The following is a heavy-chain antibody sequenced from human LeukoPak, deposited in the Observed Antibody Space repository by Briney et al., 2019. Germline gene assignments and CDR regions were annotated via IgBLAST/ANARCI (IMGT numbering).Heavy chain of an antibody. V-gene: IGHV3-11*01. CDR3: ATDGAGFDT. Sequence: AGGSLRLSCAASGFTFNDYYMSWIRQAPGKGLEWLSYINIGGTNTHYADSVKGRFTISRDNAKKSLYLEMNNLRAEDTAVYYCATDGAGFDTWGQGVLVTVSP. CDR1: GFTFNDYY. CDR2: INIGGTNT. J-gene: IGHJ5*02.